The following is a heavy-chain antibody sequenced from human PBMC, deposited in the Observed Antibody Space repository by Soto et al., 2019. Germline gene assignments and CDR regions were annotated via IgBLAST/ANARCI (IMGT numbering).Heavy chain of an antibody. D-gene: IGHD2-15*01. CDR1: GYTFTSYD. V-gene: IGHV1-8*01. CDR3: ATKKYILFGGGSRNVYYYYYMDV. CDR2: MNPNSGNT. Sequence: ASVKVSCKASGYTFTSYDINWVRQATGQGLEWMGWMNPNSGNTGYAQKFQGRVTMTRNTSISTAYMELSSLRSEDTAVYYCATKKYILFGGGSRNVYYYYYMDVWGKGTTVTVS. J-gene: IGHJ6*03.